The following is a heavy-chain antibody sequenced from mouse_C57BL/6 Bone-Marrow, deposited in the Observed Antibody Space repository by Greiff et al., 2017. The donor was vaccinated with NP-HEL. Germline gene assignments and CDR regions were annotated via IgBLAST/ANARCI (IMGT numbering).Heavy chain of an antibody. J-gene: IGHJ4*01. CDR2: ISYDGSN. CDR3: ARGRDY. Sequence: EVKLQESGPGLVKPSQSLSLTCSVTGYSITSGYYWNWIRQFPGNKLEWMGYISYDGSNNYNPYLKNRISITRDTSKNQFFLKLNSVTTEDTATYYCARGRDYWGQGTSVTVSS. CDR1: GYSITSGYY. V-gene: IGHV3-6*01.